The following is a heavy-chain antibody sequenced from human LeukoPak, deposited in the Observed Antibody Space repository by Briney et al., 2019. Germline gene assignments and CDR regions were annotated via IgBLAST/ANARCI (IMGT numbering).Heavy chain of an antibody. CDR1: GCTFITYA. J-gene: IGHJ4*02. CDR3: ARVQSFDGSTWSIPTY. V-gene: IGHV3-21*01. Sequence: PGGSLRLSCAASGCTFITYAMSWVRQAPGEGLEWVSSISGSGSSTYYADSLKGRFTISRDNAKNSLQLQMDSLRAEDTAVYYCARVQSFDGSTWSIPTYWGQGTLVTVSS. D-gene: IGHD6-13*01. CDR2: ISGSGSST.